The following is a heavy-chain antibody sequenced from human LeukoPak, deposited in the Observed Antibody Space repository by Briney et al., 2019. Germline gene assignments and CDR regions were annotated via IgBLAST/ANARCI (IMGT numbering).Heavy chain of an antibody. Sequence: PSETLSLTCTVSGGSISSYYWSWSRQPPGKGLEWIGYIYYSGSTNYNPSLKSRVTISVDTSKNQFSLKLSSVTAADTAVYYCARGVAVAGTLVAFDIWGQGTMVTVSS. CDR1: GGSISSYY. D-gene: IGHD6-19*01. CDR3: ARGVAVAGTLVAFDI. J-gene: IGHJ3*02. V-gene: IGHV4-59*01. CDR2: IYYSGST.